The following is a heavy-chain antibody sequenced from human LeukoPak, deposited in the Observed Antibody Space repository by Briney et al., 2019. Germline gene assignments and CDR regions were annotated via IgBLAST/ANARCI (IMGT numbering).Heavy chain of an antibody. CDR2: IYYSGST. CDR1: DGSMNAYY. D-gene: IGHD6-13*01. CDR3: ARHGSSWLVFDY. J-gene: IGHJ4*02. Sequence: SEPLSLTCTVSDGSMNAYYWSWIRQPPGKGLEWIGYIYYSGSTNYNPSLKSRVTISVDTSKNQFSLKLSSVTAADTAVYYCARHGSSWLVFDYWGQGTLVTVSS. V-gene: IGHV4-59*08.